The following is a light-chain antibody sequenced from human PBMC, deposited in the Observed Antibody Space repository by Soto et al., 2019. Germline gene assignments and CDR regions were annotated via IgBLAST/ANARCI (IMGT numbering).Light chain of an antibody. J-gene: IGKJ3*01. CDR1: QSVTSNY. V-gene: IGKV3-20*01. CDR3: QQYTSLPFT. Sequence: EIVLTQSPVTLCLSPGERATLSCRASQSVTSNYLAWFQQKPGQAPRVLIYGASSRATGVPDRFSGSGSGTDFTLTISRLEPEDFAVYYCQQYTSLPFTFGPGTKVDIK. CDR2: GAS.